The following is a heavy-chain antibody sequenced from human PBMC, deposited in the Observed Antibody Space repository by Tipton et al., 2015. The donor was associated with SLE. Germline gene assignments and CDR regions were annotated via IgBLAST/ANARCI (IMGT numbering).Heavy chain of an antibody. CDR1: GFTFSSYS. V-gene: IGHV3-48*01. CDR3: ARERRAGGMDV. J-gene: IGHJ3*01. Sequence: SLRLSCAASGFTFSSYSMNWVRQAPGKGLEWVSYISSSSSTIYYADSVKGRFTISRDNAKNSLYLQMNSLRAEDTAVYYCARERRAGGMDVWGQGTMVTVSS. CDR2: ISSSSSTI. D-gene: IGHD6-13*01.